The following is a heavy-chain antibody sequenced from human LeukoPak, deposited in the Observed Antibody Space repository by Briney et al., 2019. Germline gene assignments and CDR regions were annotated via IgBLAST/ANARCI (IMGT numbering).Heavy chain of an antibody. CDR2: IYYSGST. J-gene: IGHJ5*02. D-gene: IGHD6-19*01. V-gene: IGHV4-59*01. CDR3: ARVVAVAGNWFDP. Sequence: SETLSLTCTVSGGSISSYYWSWIRQPPGKGLEWLGYIYYSGSTNHNPSLKSRVTISVDTSKNQFSLKLHSVTAADTAVYYCARVVAVAGNWFDPWGQGTLVTVSS. CDR1: GGSISSYY.